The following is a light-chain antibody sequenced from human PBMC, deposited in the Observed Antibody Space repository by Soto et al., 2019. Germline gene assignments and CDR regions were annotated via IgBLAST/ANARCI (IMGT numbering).Light chain of an antibody. Sequence: QSALTQPASVSGSPGQSITISCTGTSSDVGGYNYVSWYQQHPGKAPKLMIYEVSNRPSGVSNRFSGSKSGNTASLTISGLQAADEADYSCSSSTSSSTLGVVFGGGTKLPVL. V-gene: IGLV2-14*01. CDR3: SSSTSSSTLGVV. CDR1: SSDVGGYNY. J-gene: IGLJ2*01. CDR2: EVS.